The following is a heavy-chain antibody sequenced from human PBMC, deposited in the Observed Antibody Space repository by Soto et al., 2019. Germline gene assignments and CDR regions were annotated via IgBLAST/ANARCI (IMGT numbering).Heavy chain of an antibody. CDR3: ARESEDGTSHFDY. Sequence: EVQLVESGGGLVKPGGSLRLSCAASGFTFTRYSMNWVRQAPGKGLEWVSSISSTTNYIYYGDSMKGRFTISRDNAKNSLYLEMNTLRAEDTAVYYCARESEDGTSHFDYWGQGTLVTVSS. CDR2: ISSTTNYI. V-gene: IGHV3-21*06. J-gene: IGHJ4*02. CDR1: GFTFTRYS.